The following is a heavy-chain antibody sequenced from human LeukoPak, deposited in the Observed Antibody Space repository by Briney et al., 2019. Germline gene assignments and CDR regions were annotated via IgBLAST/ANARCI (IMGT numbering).Heavy chain of an antibody. Sequence: EASVKVSCKASGYTFTGYYMHWVRQDPGQGLEWMGWINPNSGGTNYAQKFQGRVTMTRDTSISTAYMELSRLRSDDTAVYYCAMGSGYFRYYFDYWGQGTLVTVSS. CDR3: AMGSGYFRYYFDY. J-gene: IGHJ4*02. CDR2: INPNSGGT. V-gene: IGHV1-2*02. D-gene: IGHD6-19*01. CDR1: GYTFTGYY.